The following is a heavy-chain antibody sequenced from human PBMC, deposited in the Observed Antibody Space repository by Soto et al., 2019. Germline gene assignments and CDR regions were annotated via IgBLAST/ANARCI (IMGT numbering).Heavy chain of an antibody. CDR1: GGTFSSYT. V-gene: IGHV1-69*02. CDR2: IIPILGIA. CDR3: ARRYGDYNGGY. Sequence: QVQLVQSGAEVKKPGSSVKVSCKASGGTFSSYTINWVRQAPGQGLEWMGRIIPILGIANYAQKFQGRVTITADKSTSTAYMELSSLRSEDTAVYYCARRYGDYNGGYWGQGTLVTVSS. D-gene: IGHD4-17*01. J-gene: IGHJ4*02.